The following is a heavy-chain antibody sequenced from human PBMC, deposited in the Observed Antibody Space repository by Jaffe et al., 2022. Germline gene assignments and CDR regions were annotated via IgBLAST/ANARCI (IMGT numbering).Heavy chain of an antibody. J-gene: IGHJ3*02. V-gene: IGHV3-15*01. CDR2: IKSKTDGGTT. D-gene: IGHD3-16*01. CDR1: GFTFSNAW. Sequence: EVQLVESGGGLVKPGGSLRLSCAASGFTFSNAWMSWVRQAPGKGLEWVGRIKSKTDGGTTDYAAPVKGRFTISRDDSKNTLYLQMNSLKTEDTAVYYCTTGGYDYIWGDDAFDIWGQGTMVTVSS. CDR3: TTGGYDYIWGDDAFDI.